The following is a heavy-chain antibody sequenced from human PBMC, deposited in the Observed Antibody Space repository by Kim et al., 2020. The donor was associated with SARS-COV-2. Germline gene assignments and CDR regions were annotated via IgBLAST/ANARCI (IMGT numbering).Heavy chain of an antibody. CDR2: INSDGSGT. J-gene: IGHJ3*02. Sequence: GGSLRLSCAASGFTFSSYWMHWVRQAPGKGLVWVSRINSDGSGTTYADSVKGRFTISRDNAKNTLYLQMNSLRAEDTAVYHCARGPLRGTIFGVVTQVDAFDIWGQGTMVTVSS. CDR1: GFTFSSYW. V-gene: IGHV3-74*01. CDR3: ARGPLRGTIFGVVTQVDAFDI. D-gene: IGHD3-3*01.